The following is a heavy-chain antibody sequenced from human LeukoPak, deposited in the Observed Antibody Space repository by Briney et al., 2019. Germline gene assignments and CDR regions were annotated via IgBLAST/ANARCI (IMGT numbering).Heavy chain of an antibody. CDR1: GGSISSYY. CDR2: IHTSGST. CDR3: ARHAGFSVWYFDL. V-gene: IGHV4-4*09. J-gene: IGHJ2*01. D-gene: IGHD5/OR15-5a*01. Sequence: SETLSLTCTVSGGSISSYYWSWIRQPPGMGLEWIAYIHTSGSTTSNPSLRSRVTMSVDTSKNQFSLRLSSVTAADTAVYYCARHAGFSVWYFDLWGRGTLVTVSS.